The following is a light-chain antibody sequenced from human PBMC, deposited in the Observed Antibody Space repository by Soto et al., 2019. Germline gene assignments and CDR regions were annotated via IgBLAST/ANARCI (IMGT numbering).Light chain of an antibody. CDR2: GAS. CDR3: QQYGSSRIT. V-gene: IGKV3-20*01. J-gene: IGKJ5*01. Sequence: EIVLTQSPGTLSLSPGERATLSCRASQSVSSSYLAWYQQKPGQAPRLLIYGASSRAPGIPDRFSGSGSGTDFTLTIRRLEPEDFAVYYCQQYGSSRITFGQGTRWRL. CDR1: QSVSSSY.